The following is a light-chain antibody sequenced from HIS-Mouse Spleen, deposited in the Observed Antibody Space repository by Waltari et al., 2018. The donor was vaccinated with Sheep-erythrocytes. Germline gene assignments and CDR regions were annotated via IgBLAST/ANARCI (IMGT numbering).Light chain of an antibody. CDR1: SGSIASND. V-gene: IGLV6-57*02. CDR2: EDN. CDR3: QSYDSSNQRV. Sequence: NFMLTQPHSVSESPGKTVTIPCTGSSGSIASNDVQWYQQRPGSAPTTVIYEDNQRPSGVPDRFSGSIDSSSNSASLTISGLKTEDEADYYCQSYDSSNQRVFGGGTKLTVL. J-gene: IGLJ3*02.